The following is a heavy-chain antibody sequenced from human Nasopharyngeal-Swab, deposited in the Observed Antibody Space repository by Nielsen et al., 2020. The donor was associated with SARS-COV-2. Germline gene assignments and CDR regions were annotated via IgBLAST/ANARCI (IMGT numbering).Heavy chain of an antibody. V-gene: IGHV3-23*01. J-gene: IGHJ4*02. CDR3: VRDLAHDDVC. D-gene: IGHD3-3*01. CDR2: INNRGDDT. Sequence: GGSLRLSCAASRFTFSNYAMSWVRQAPGKGLEWVSTINNRGDDTHYVDSVRGRFTVSRDNSKSTLYLQMNSLRGEDTAIYYCVRDLAHDDVCWGQGTLVTVSS. CDR1: RFTFSNYA.